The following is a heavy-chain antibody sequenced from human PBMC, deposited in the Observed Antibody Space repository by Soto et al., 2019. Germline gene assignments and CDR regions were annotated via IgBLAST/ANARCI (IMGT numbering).Heavy chain of an antibody. CDR2: IYHDGST. J-gene: IGHJ4*02. Sequence: QLQLQESGPGLVKPSETLSLTCTVSGGSVSSGCCYWGWIRQPPGKGLEWIGSIYHDGSTYYNPSLNSRVTISADMSKNHFSLKLRSVTAADTAVYYCARLNPRYVYSNYDGDYRGQGTLVTVSS. D-gene: IGHD4-4*01. CDR3: ARLNPRYVYSNYDGDY. V-gene: IGHV4-39*02. CDR1: GGSVSSGCCY.